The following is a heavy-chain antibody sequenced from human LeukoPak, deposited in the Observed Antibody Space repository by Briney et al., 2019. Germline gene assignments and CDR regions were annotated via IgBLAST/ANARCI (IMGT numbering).Heavy chain of an antibody. V-gene: IGHV4-34*01. Sequence: SETLSLTCAVYGGSFSGYHWSWIRQPPGKGLEWIGEINHSGSTNYNPSLKSRVTISVDTSKNQFSLKLSSVTAADTAVYYCASPYCSSTSCPPRYWGQGTLVTVSS. J-gene: IGHJ4*02. CDR1: GGSFSGYH. CDR2: INHSGST. D-gene: IGHD2-2*01. CDR3: ASPYCSSTSCPPRY.